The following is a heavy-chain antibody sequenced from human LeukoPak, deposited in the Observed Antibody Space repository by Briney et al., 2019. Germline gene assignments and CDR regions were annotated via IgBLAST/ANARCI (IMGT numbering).Heavy chain of an antibody. CDR3: ATIEY. Sequence: ASVKVSCKASGYPFTSYYIHWVRQAPGQGLEWMGIINPSGGSTNYAQKFQGRVTMTRDTFTSTLYMELSSLRPEDTALYYCATIEYWGQGTLVTVSS. CDR1: GYPFTSYY. CDR2: INPSGGST. V-gene: IGHV1-46*01. J-gene: IGHJ4*02.